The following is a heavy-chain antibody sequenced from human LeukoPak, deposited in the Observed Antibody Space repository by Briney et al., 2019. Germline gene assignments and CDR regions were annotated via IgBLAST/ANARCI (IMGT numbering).Heavy chain of an antibody. CDR3: ARPLSSAWYFDY. D-gene: IGHD6-19*01. V-gene: IGHV4-59*01. Sequence: SETLSLTCTVSGGSISGYYWSWIRQPPGKGLEWIGYIYYSGSTYYNPSLQSRVTISVDTSKNQFSLKLSSVTAADTAVYYCARPLSSAWYFDYWGQGTLVTVSS. CDR1: GGSISGYY. J-gene: IGHJ4*02. CDR2: IYYSGST.